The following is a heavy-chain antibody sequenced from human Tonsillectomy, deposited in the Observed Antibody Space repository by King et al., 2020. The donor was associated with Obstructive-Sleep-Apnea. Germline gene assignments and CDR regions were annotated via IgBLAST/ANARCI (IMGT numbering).Heavy chain of an antibody. J-gene: IGHJ4*02. CDR1: GVSIRSSSYY. D-gene: IGHD3-16*01. Sequence: LQLQESGPGLVKPSETLSLTCTVSGVSIRSSSYYWGWILHPPGKGLEWIGSIYYSGKTYYNPSLKSRVTISVDTSKNQFSLKLSSVTAADTAVYYCARGWGSFDYWGQGTLVTVSS. CDR3: ARGWGSFDY. V-gene: IGHV4-39*07. CDR2: IYYSGKT.